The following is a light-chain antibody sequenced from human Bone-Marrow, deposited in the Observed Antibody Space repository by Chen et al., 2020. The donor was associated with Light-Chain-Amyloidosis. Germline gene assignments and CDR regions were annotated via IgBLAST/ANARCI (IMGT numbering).Light chain of an antibody. J-gene: IGLJ3*02. Sequence: VLTQPSSGSVAPGQTATIACGGTNIGSTSVHGYQQTPGQAPILVVYDASYRPSGIPERLSGSTSRHTATLPISRVESRDAAVYYFQVWDRNSDRPVFGGRTQLTVL. CDR1: NIGSTS. CDR3: QVWDRNSDRPV. CDR2: DAS. V-gene: IGLV3-21*02.